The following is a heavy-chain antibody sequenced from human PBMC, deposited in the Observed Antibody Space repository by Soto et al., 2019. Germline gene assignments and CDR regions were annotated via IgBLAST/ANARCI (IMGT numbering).Heavy chain of an antibody. D-gene: IGHD5-12*01. J-gene: IGHJ4*02. Sequence: QVQLVQSGAEVRQPASSVKVSCKTSGGTFSSYAISWVRQAPGQGLEWMGGIVPIVDTSTYAQKFQGRVTITEDESTSTDYMELSSLRYDDTAIYYCVRVVAIPGYPDNWGQGTLVTVSS. CDR1: GGTFSSYA. V-gene: IGHV1-69*12. CDR2: IVPIVDTS. CDR3: VRVVAIPGYPDN.